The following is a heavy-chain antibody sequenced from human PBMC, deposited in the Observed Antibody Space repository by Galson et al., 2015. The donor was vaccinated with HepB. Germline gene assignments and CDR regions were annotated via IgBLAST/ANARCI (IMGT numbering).Heavy chain of an antibody. J-gene: IGHJ5*02. CDR1: GDSVSSNSAA. Sequence: CAISGDSVSSNSAAWNWIRQPPSRGLEWLGRTYYRSKWYNDYAVSVKSRITINPDTSKNQFSLNLRSVTAADTAVYYCVRGVRYNSDSQSYFDPWGQGTLVTVSS. CDR2: TYYRSKWYN. CDR3: VRGVRYNSDSQSYFDP. D-gene: IGHD6-19*01. V-gene: IGHV6-1*01.